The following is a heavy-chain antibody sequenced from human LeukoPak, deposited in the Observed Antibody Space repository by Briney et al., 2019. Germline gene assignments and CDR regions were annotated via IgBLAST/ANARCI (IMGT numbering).Heavy chain of an antibody. V-gene: IGHV1-69*13. J-gene: IGHJ4*02. CDR1: VRTFSSYA. D-gene: IGHD6-13*01. CDR3: ARDLGIAAAGYFDY. CDR2: IIPIFGTA. Sequence: SVKVSCKASVRTFSSYAISWVPQPPAQGLGWMGGIIPIFGTANYAQKFQGRVTITADESTSTAYMELSSLRSEDTAVYYCARDLGIAAAGYFDYWGQGTLVTVSS.